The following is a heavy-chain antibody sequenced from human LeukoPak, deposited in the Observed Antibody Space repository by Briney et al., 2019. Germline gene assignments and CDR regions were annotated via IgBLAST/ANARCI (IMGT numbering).Heavy chain of an antibody. J-gene: IGHJ4*02. V-gene: IGHV3-74*01. D-gene: IGHD5-24*01. CDR1: GFTFRSYL. CDR2: VIRDGSFT. CDR3: VRDGDDFNFDY. Sequence: GGSLRLSCAASGFTFRSYLMHWVRQAPGKGLEWVSRVIRDGSFTNYADSVKGRFTISRDNAKNTLYLQMSSLRAEDTAVYFCVRDGDDFNFDYWGQGSLVTVSS.